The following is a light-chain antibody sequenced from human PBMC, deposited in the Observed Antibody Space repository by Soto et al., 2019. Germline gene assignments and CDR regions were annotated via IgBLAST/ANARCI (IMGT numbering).Light chain of an antibody. CDR1: QNIRSN. CDR2: DAS. J-gene: IGKJ5*01. Sequence: EIVLTQSPGTLSLSPGERATLSCRASQNIRSNYVAWYQQKPGQSPRLLIFDASTRATGIPARFSGSGSGTEFTLTISNLQSEDFAVYYCHQYNKWPPITFGQGTRLEIK. V-gene: IGKV3-15*01. CDR3: HQYNKWPPIT.